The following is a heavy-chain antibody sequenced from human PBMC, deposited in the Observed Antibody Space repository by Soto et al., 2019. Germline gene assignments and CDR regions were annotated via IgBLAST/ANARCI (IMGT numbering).Heavy chain of an antibody. CDR2: IPGSSTST. D-gene: IGHD2-15*01. CDR1: GFTFSSYA. Sequence: EVQLLESGGGLVQPGGSLRLSCAASGFTFSSYAMSWVRQSPGKGLEWVSAIPGSSTSTYYAGSVKGRFTISRDNSKNTLYLQMNSLRVEDTAVYYCAKIGDSSYVSLPLVLLAHWGQGALVTVAS. V-gene: IGHV3-23*01. CDR3: AKIGDSSYVSLPLVLLAH. J-gene: IGHJ4*02.